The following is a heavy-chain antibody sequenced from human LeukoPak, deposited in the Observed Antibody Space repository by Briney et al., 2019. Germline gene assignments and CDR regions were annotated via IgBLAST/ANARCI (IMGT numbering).Heavy chain of an antibody. CDR2: ISSSSSYI. Sequence: GGSLRLSCAASGFTFSSYSMNWVRRAPGKGLEWVSSISSSSSYIYYADSVEGRFTISRDNAKNSLYLQMNSLRAEDTAVYYCARVRFGVVIMSHFFWDYWGQGTLVTVSS. V-gene: IGHV3-21*01. CDR1: GFTFSSYS. CDR3: ARVRFGVVIMSHFFWDY. J-gene: IGHJ4*02. D-gene: IGHD3-3*01.